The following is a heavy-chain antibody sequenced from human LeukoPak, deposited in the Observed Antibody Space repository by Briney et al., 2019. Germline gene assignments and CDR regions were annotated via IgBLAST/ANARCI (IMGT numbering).Heavy chain of an antibody. V-gene: IGHV4-30-4*08. J-gene: IGHJ4*02. CDR1: GGSLSSGDYY. D-gene: IGHD1-26*01. CDR2: IYYSGST. CDR3: ARDRGRNY. Sequence: SQTLSLTCTVSGGSLSSGDYYWSCIRQPPGKGLEWIGYIYYSGSTYYNPSLKSRVTISVDTSKNQFSLRLSSVTAADTAVYYCARDRGRNYWGQGTLVTVSS.